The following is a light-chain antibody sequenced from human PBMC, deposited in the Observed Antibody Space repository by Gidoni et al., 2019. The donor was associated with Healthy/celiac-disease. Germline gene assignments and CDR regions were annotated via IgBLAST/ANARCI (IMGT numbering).Light chain of an antibody. Sequence: DIQMTQSPSTVSASVGDRVTITCRASQSISSWLAWYQQKPGKAPKLFIYKASSLESGVPSRFIGSGSGTEFTLTISSLQPDDFATYYCQQYNNYSSFGPXTKVDIK. V-gene: IGKV1-5*03. CDR2: KAS. J-gene: IGKJ3*01. CDR1: QSISSW. CDR3: QQYNNYSS.